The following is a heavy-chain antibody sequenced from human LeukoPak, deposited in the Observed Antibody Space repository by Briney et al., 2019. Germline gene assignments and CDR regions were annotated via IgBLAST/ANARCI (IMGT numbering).Heavy chain of an antibody. CDR3: AKDPGCTSGICYTFFDY. CDR2: ISSSSSTI. D-gene: IGHD2-8*01. J-gene: IGHJ4*02. V-gene: IGHV3-48*01. CDR1: GFTFSSYS. Sequence: QPGGSLRLSCAASGFTFSSYSMNWVRQAPGKGLEWVSYISSSSSTIYYADSVKGRFTISRDNAKNSLYLQMNSLRAEDTAVYYCAKDPGCTSGICYTFFDYWGQGTLVTVSS.